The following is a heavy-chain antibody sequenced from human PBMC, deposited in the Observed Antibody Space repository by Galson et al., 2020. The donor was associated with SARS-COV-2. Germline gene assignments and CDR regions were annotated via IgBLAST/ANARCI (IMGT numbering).Heavy chain of an antibody. J-gene: IGHJ4*02. CDR2: IKQDGSEK. V-gene: IGHV3-7*03. D-gene: IGHD3-22*01. Sequence: GESLKISCAASGFTFSSYWMSWVRQAPGKGLEWVANIKQDGSEKYYVDSVKGRFTISRDNAKNSLYLQMNSLRAEDTAVYYCAREYSYYYDSSGYYYWGQGTLVTVSS. CDR1: GFTFSSYW. CDR3: AREYSYYYDSSGYYY.